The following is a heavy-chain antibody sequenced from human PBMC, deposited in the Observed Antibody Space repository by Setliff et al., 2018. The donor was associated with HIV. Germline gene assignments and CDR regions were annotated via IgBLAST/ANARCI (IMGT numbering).Heavy chain of an antibody. CDR2: IYYVGSP. CDR1: GDSIRSRSFY. CDR3: AGGFWGGPPFDP. Sequence: SETLSLTCNVSGDSIRSRSFYWAWIRQPPGERPEWIGTIYYVGSPYYNPYLKSRASIFVDTSKNQFSLKLYSVTAADTAVYYCAGGFWGGPPFDPWGRGTLVTVSS. V-gene: IGHV4-39*01. J-gene: IGHJ5*01. D-gene: IGHD3-3*01.